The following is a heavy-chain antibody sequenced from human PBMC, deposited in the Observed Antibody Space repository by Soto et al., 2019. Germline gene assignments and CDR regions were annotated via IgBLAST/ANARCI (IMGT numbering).Heavy chain of an antibody. D-gene: IGHD2-15*01. CDR2: ISTTSFTI. V-gene: IGHV3-48*02. CDR3: ARDRCYDGTCYSASDS. J-gene: IGHJ5*01. Sequence: GGSLRLSCAASGFRFSTYNMDWVRQAPGKGPEWIAHISTTSFTIYYADSVTGRFTISRDNDRHSLYLEMNSLRDEDTAVYYCARDRCYDGTCYSASDSWGQGTLVTVSS. CDR1: GFRFSTYN.